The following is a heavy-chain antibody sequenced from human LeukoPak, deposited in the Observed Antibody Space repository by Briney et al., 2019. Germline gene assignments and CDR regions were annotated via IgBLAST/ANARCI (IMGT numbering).Heavy chain of an antibody. V-gene: IGHV3-72*01. CDR2: SKNKANSYIT. Sequence: PGGSLRLSCAASGFTFSDHYMDWVRQAPGKGLEWVGRSKNKANSYITQYAAFVQGRFTISRDDSKNSLYLQINSLKTEDTAVYYCARDDGGQGDYWGQGTLVTASS. D-gene: IGHD2-15*01. J-gene: IGHJ4*02. CDR3: ARDDGGQGDY. CDR1: GFTFSDHY.